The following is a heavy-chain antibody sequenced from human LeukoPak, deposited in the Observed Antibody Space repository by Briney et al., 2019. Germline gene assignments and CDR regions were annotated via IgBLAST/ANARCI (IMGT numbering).Heavy chain of an antibody. CDR3: ARDYGRGYYDSSGYAMPPNGMDV. CDR2: ISSSSYI. CDR1: GFTFSSYS. Sequence: GGSLRLSCAASGFTFSSYSMNWVRQAPGKGLEWVSSISSSSYIYYADSVKGRFTISRDNAKNSLYLQMNSLRAEDTAVYYCARDYGRGYYDSSGYAMPPNGMDVWGQGTTVTVSS. V-gene: IGHV3-21*01. D-gene: IGHD3-22*01. J-gene: IGHJ6*02.